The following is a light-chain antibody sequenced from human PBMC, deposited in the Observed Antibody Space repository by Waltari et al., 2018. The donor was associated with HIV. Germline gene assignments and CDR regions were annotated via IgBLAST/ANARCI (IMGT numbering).Light chain of an antibody. CDR2: AAS. V-gene: IGKV1-9*01. Sequence: DIQLTQSPSFLSASVGDRVTITCRASQDINNYLAWYQQKPGKTPKLLIYAASTLQSGVPSRFSGGGSGTHFTLTISSLQPEDFATYDCQQLKAYPLTFGGGTKVEIK. J-gene: IGKJ4*01. CDR3: QQLKAYPLT. CDR1: QDINNY.